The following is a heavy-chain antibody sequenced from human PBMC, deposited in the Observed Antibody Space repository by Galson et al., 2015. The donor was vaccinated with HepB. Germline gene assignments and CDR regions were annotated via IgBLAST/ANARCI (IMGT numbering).Heavy chain of an antibody. CDR2: INSDGSST. D-gene: IGHD5-18*01. CDR1: GFTFSSYW. CDR3: ARKSRYSYGFADWFDP. J-gene: IGHJ5*02. V-gene: IGHV3-74*01. Sequence: SLRLSCAASGFTFSSYWMHWVRHAPGKGLVWVSRINSDGSSTSYADSVKGRFTISRDNAKNTLYLQMNSLRAEDTAVYYCARKSRYSYGFADWFDPWGQGTLVTVSS.